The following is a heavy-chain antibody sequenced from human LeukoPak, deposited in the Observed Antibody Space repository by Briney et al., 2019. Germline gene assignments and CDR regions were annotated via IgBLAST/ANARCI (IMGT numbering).Heavy chain of an antibody. J-gene: IGHJ4*02. Sequence: SQTLSLTCAVSGGSISSGGYSWSWIRQPPGKGLEWIGYIYHSGSTNYNPSLKSRVTISVDTSKNQFSLKLSSVTAADTAVYYCVRDHGRGYESIIDYWGQGTLVTVSS. CDR3: VRDHGRGYESIIDY. V-gene: IGHV4-30-2*01. CDR2: IYHSGST. D-gene: IGHD5-12*01. CDR1: GGSISSGGYS.